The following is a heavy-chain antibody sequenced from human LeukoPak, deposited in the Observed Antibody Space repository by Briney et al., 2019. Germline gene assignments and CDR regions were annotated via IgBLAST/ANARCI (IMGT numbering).Heavy chain of an antibody. CDR1: GGSFSGYY. CDR2: IYYSGST. V-gene: IGHV4-59*01. Sequence: LETLSLTCAVYGGSFSGYYWSWIRQPPGKGLEWIGYIYYSGSTNYNPSLKSRVTISVDTSKNQFSLKLSSVTAADTAVYYCARGRDGYGYFDYWGQGTLVTVSS. D-gene: IGHD5-24*01. CDR3: ARGRDGYGYFDY. J-gene: IGHJ4*02.